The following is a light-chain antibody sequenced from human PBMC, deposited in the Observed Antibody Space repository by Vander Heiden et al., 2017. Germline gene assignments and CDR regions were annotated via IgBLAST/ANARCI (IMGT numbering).Light chain of an antibody. CDR1: SSDVGGYKY. CDR3: ISYAGSNNLV. CDR2: EVT. J-gene: IGLJ2*01. V-gene: IGLV2-8*01. Sequence: QSALTQPPSASGSPGQSVTVSCTGTSSDVGGYKYVSWYQQHQGKAPKLMIYEVTKRPSGVPDRFSGSKSGNTASLTVSGLQAEDEADYYCISYAGSNNLVFGGGTKLTVL.